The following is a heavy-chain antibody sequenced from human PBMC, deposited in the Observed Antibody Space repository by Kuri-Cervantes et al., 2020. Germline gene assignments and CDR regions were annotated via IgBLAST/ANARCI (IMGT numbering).Heavy chain of an antibody. CDR3: ARDILWFGELLTYYYGMDV. CDR1: GYTFTSYD. D-gene: IGHD3-10*01. Sequence: ASVKVSCKASGYTFTSYDINWVRQATGQGLEWMGWMNPNSGNTGYAQKFQGRVTMTRNTSISTAYMELSSLRSDDTAVYYCARDILWFGELLTYYYGMDVWGQGTTVTVSS. J-gene: IGHJ6*02. CDR2: MNPNSGNT. V-gene: IGHV1-8*01.